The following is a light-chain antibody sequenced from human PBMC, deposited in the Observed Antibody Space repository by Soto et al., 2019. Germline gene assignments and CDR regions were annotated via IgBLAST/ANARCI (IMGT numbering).Light chain of an antibody. J-gene: IGLJ2*01. Sequence: QSALTQPASVSGSPGQSITISCTGTSSDVGAYNYVSWYQQRPGKAPKLIIHEVSNRASGVSNRFSASKSGNTATLTISGLQAEDEAAYYCNSHGSSRVFGGGTKLTVL. CDR3: NSHGSSRV. CDR2: EVS. V-gene: IGLV2-14*01. CDR1: SSDVGAYNY.